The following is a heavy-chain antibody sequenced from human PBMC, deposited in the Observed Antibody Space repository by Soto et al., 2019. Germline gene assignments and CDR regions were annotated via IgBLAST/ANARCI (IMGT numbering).Heavy chain of an antibody. CDR3: ARHAHYDFWSGYYRPSWYYGMDV. D-gene: IGHD3-3*01. J-gene: IGHJ6*02. Sequence: GGSLRLSCAASGFTFSSYWMSWVRQAPGKGLEWVANIKQDGSEKYYVDSVRGRFTISRDNAKNSLYLQMNSLRAEDTAVYYCARHAHYDFWSGYYRPSWYYGMDVWGQGTTVTVSS. V-gene: IGHV3-7*03. CDR1: GFTFSSYW. CDR2: IKQDGSEK.